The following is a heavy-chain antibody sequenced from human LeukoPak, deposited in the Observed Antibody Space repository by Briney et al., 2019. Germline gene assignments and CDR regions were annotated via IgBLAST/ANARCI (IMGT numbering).Heavy chain of an antibody. V-gene: IGHV3-9*01. D-gene: IGHD3-10*01. J-gene: IGHJ4*02. CDR2: ISWNSGSI. CDR3: AKAWASLLWFGEFYSLF. CDR1: GFTFDDYA. Sequence: GGSLRLSCAASGFTFDDYAMHWVRQAPGKGLEWVSGISWNSGSIGYADSVKGRFTISRDNAKNSLYLQMNSLRAEDTVVYYCAKAWASLLWFGEFYSLFWGQGTLVTVSS.